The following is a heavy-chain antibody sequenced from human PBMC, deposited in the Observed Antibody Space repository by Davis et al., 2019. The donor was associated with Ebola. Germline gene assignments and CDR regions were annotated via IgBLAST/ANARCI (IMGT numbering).Heavy chain of an antibody. D-gene: IGHD3-22*01. CDR1: GFTFSSYS. CDR3: ARVATIGVVHYHLDY. CDR2: IWYDGSNK. J-gene: IGHJ4*02. Sequence: GESLKISCAASGFTFSSYSMNWVRQAPGKGLEWVAVIWYDGSNKYYADSVKGRFTISRDNSKNTLYLQMNSLRAEDTAVYYCARVATIGVVHYHLDYWGQGTLVTVSS. V-gene: IGHV3-33*08.